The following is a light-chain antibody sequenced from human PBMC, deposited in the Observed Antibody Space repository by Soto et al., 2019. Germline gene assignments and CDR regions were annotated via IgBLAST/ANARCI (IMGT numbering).Light chain of an antibody. J-gene: IGLJ2*01. CDR2: RNN. CDR1: SSNIGSNY. CDR3: AAWDDSLKGV. Sequence: QSVLTQPPSASGTPGQRVTISCSGSSSNIGSNYVYWYQQLPGTAPKLLIYRNNQRPSGVPDRFSGSKSGTSASLAISGLRSEDEADYYCAAWDDSLKGVLGGGAQLPVL. V-gene: IGLV1-47*01.